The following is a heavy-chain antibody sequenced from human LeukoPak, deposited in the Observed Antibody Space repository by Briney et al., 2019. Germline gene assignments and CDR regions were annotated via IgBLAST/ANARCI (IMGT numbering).Heavy chain of an antibody. D-gene: IGHD1-26*01. J-gene: IGHJ6*02. CDR3: ARIVGATMRGYYYYGMDV. CDR1: GGSISSGSYY. Sequence: PSETLSLTCTVSGGSISSGSYYWSWIRQPAGKGLEWIGRIYTSGSTNYNPSLKSRVTISVDTSKNQFSLKLSSVTAADTAVYYCARIVGATMRGYYYYGMDVWGQGTTVTVSS. V-gene: IGHV4-61*02. CDR2: IYTSGST.